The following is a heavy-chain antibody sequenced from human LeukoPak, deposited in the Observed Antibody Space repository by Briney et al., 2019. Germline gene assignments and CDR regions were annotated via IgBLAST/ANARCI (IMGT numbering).Heavy chain of an antibody. D-gene: IGHD6-13*01. CDR2: ISYDGSNK. V-gene: IGHV3-30*18. J-gene: IGHJ1*01. CDR1: GFTFSSYG. Sequence: GGSLRLSCAASGFTFSSYGMHWVRQAPGKGLEWVAVISYDGSNKYYADSVKGRFTISRDNSKNTLYLQMNSLRAEDTAVYYCAKDHVAAAGTLQHWGQGTLVTISS. CDR3: AKDHVAAAGTLQH.